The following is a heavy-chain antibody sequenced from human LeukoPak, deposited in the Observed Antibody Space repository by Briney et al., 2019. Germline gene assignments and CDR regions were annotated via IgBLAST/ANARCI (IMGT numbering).Heavy chain of an antibody. CDR2: IWYDGSNK. V-gene: IGHV3-30*02. D-gene: IGHD1-26*01. CDR1: GFTFSSYG. J-gene: IGHJ4*02. Sequence: GGSLRLSCAASGFTFSSYGMQWVRQAPGKGLEWVAFIWYDGSNKYFADSVKGRFTISRDNSENTLYLQMNSLTAEDTAVYYCAKRMSGSYYPEYWGQGTLVTVSS. CDR3: AKRMSGSYYPEY.